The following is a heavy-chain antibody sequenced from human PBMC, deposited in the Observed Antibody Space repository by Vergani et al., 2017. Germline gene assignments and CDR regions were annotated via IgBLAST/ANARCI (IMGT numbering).Heavy chain of an antibody. CDR3: ARTSHLGVTGYYPEDYYYGMDV. Sequence: QVQLVQSGAEVKKPGSSVKVSCKASGGTFSSYAISWVRQAPGQGLEWMGGIIPIFGTANYAQKFQGRVTITADESTSTAYMELSSLRAEDTAVYYCARTSHLGVTGYYPEDYYYGMDVWGQGTTVTVSS. D-gene: IGHD3-9*01. CDR2: IIPIFGTA. CDR1: GGTFSSYA. J-gene: IGHJ6*02. V-gene: IGHV1-69*01.